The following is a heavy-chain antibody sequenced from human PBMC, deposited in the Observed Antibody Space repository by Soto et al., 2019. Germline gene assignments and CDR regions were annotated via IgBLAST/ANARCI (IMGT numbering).Heavy chain of an antibody. Sequence: QVQLVQSGAEVKKPGSSVKVSCKASGGTFSSYAISWVRQAPGQGLEWMGGIIPIFGTANYAQKFQGRVTITADESTSTAYGGRGSRRGGGTAVYYGAGGRGGGARAPGGGDYWGQGTLVTVSS. V-gene: IGHV1-69*01. CDR3: AGGRGGGARAPGGGDY. D-gene: IGHD3-16*01. CDR2: IIPIFGTA. CDR1: GGTFSSYA. J-gene: IGHJ4*02.